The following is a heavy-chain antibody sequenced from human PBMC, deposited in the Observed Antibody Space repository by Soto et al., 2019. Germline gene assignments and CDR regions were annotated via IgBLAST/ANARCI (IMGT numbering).Heavy chain of an antibody. CDR1: GFTFSSYS. Sequence: EVQLVESGGGLVKPGGSLRLSCAASGFTFSSYSMNLVRQAPGKGLEWVSSISSSSSYIYYADSVKGRFTISRDNAKNSLYLKMNSLRAEDTAVYYCARDQGAGGGNSLDYWGQGTLVTVSS. CDR3: ARDQGAGGGNSLDY. D-gene: IGHD2-21*02. J-gene: IGHJ4*02. V-gene: IGHV3-21*01. CDR2: ISSSSSYI.